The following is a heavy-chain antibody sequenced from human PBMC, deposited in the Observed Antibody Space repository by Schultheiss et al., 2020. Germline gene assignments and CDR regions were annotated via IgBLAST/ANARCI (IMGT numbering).Heavy chain of an antibody. J-gene: IGHJ3*02. V-gene: IGHV3-7*01. Sequence: GGSLRLSCAASGFTFSGSAMHWVRQAPGKGLEWVANIKQDGSEKYYVDSVKGRFTISRDNAKNSLYLQMNSLRAEDTAVYYCARGGYCTNGVCSDAFDIWGQGTMVNV. CDR3: ARGGYCTNGVCSDAFDI. CDR2: IKQDGSEK. CDR1: GFTFSGSA. D-gene: IGHD2-8*01.